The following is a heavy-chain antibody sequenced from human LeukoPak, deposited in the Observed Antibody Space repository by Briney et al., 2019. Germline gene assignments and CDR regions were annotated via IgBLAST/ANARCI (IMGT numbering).Heavy chain of an antibody. CDR2: ISRTNEI. Sequence: GGSLRLSCTASGFTFSRYALNWVRQAPGKGLEWVSYISRTNEIHDADSVKGRFTISRDGAKNSLYLQMNSLRVDDTAVYYRARDDNWAFDYWGQGTLVTVSS. J-gene: IGHJ4*02. D-gene: IGHD1-1*01. CDR3: ARDDNWAFDY. CDR1: GFTFSRYA. V-gene: IGHV3-21*05.